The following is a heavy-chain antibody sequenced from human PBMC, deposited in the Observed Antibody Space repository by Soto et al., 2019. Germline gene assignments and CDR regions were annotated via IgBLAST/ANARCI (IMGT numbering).Heavy chain of an antibody. CDR3: AKGEYYDSSGVDY. D-gene: IGHD3-22*01. CDR2: VSGSGGST. V-gene: IGHV3-23*01. Sequence: EVQLLESGGGLVQPGGSLRLFCAASGFTFSSYAMSWVRQAPGKGLEWVSAVSGSGGSTYYADSVKGRFTISRDNSKNTLYLQMNSLRAEDTAVYYCAKGEYYDSSGVDYWGQGTLVTVSS. J-gene: IGHJ4*02. CDR1: GFTFSSYA.